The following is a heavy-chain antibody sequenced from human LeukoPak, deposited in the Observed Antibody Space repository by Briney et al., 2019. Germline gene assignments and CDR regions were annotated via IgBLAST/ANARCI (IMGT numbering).Heavy chain of an antibody. D-gene: IGHD3-3*01. J-gene: IGHJ3*02. V-gene: IGHV1-2*02. CDR1: GYTFTGYY. Sequence: ASVKVSCKASGYTFTGYYMHRVRQAPGQGLEWMGWINPNSGGTNYAQKFQGRVTMTRDTSISTAYMELSRLRSDDTAVYYCASQYDFWGDILSGEAFDIWGQGSMVTVSS. CDR2: INPNSGGT. CDR3: ASQYDFWGDILSGEAFDI.